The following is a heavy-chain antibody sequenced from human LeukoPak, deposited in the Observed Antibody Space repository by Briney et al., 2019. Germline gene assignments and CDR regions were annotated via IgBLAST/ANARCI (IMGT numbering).Heavy chain of an antibody. V-gene: IGHV1-46*01. CDR3: ARGRPGSGWSFDY. CDR2: INPSGGTT. D-gene: IGHD6-19*01. CDR1: GYTFTTHY. J-gene: IGHJ4*02. Sequence: ASVKVSCKASGYTFTTHYMHWVRQAPGQGLEWMGIINPSGGTTNYAQKFQGRVTMTRDTSTTTLYMEQSSLRSEATAVYSCARGRPGSGWSFDYWGQGTLVTVSS.